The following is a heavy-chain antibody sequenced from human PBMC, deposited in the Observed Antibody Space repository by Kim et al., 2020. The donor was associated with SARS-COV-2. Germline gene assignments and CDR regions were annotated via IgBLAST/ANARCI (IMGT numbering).Heavy chain of an antibody. CDR2: IKPDGNEK. Sequence: GGSLRLSCETSGFTFSVYWMSWARQLPGQGLEWVANIKPDGNEKYYADSMKDRFTISRDNAKSSLYLQMSSLRAEDTAVYYCARVGSYHASGTSSPPIDHWGQGTLVTVSS. D-gene: IGHD3-10*01. CDR1: GFTFSVYW. J-gene: IGHJ4*02. CDR3: ARVGSYHASGTSSPPIDH. V-gene: IGHV3-7*03.